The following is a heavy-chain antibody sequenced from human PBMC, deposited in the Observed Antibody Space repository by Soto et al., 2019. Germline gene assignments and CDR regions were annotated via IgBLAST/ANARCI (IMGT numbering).Heavy chain of an antibody. V-gene: IGHV1-45*02. Sequence: QMQLVQSGAEVKKTGSSVTVSCKALGNTFTYRYLHWVRQAPGQALEWMGWITPFSGDVHYAQKLQERVTITRDRSINTAYMQMSSLSSEDTAMYFCAGGGAGSGPFTWELPDHWGQGTLVTVSS. CDR2: ITPFSGDV. D-gene: IGHD1-26*01. CDR3: AGGGAGSGPFTWELPDH. J-gene: IGHJ4*02. CDR1: GNTFTYRY.